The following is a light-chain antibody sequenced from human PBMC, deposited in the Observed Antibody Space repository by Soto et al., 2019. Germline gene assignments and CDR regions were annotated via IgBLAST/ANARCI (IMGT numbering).Light chain of an antibody. CDR3: CSYGGSSTFPYV. Sequence: QSALAQPASVSGSPEQSITISCTGTRSDVGTYNLVSWYQQHPGKAPKLIIYEVTERPSGISNRFSGSKFGNTASLTISGLLPEDEADYYCCSYGGSSTFPYVFGTGTKLTVL. CDR2: EVT. CDR1: RSDVGTYNL. J-gene: IGLJ1*01. V-gene: IGLV2-23*02.